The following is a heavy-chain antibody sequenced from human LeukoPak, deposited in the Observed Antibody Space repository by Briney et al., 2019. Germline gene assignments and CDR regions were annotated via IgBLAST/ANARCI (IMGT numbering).Heavy chain of an antibody. CDR2: IYSDGST. Sequence: GGSLRPSCAASGLTASSNYMIWVRQAPGKGLEWVSVIYSDGSTYYADSVKGRFTISRDNSKNTVYLQMDSLTAEDTAVYFCARRPDYGGTPTFDYWGQGTLVTVSS. CDR3: ARRPDYGGTPTFDY. J-gene: IGHJ4*02. CDR1: GLTASSNY. D-gene: IGHD4-23*01. V-gene: IGHV3-66*01.